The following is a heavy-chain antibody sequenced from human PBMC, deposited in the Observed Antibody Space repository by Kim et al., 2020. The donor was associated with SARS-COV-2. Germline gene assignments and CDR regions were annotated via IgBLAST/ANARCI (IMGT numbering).Heavy chain of an antibody. J-gene: IGHJ6*01. V-gene: IGHV3-23*01. CDR3: AKGVGSGTYFKDYVIDV. Sequence: GGSLRLSCAASGFTFDTLAMTWVRQAPGKGLEWVSSVSAITGNTFSAESVKGRFTVSRDKSRTTLYLQMNSLRVEDTAIYYCAKGVGSGTYFKDYVIDV. CDR2: VSAITGNT. D-gene: IGHD3-10*01. CDR1: GFTFDTLA.